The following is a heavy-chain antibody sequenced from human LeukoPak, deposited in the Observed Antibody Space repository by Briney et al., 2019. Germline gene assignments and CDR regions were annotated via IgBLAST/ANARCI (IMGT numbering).Heavy chain of an antibody. D-gene: IGHD2-2*01. J-gene: IGHJ4*02. CDR3: ARASAAGLDY. CDR1: GGSISSYY. CDR2: IYYSGST. V-gene: IGHV4-59*08. Sequence: SETLSLTCTVSGGSISSYYWSWIRQPPGKGLEWIGYIYYSGSTNYNPSLKSRVTISVDTSKNQFSLKLSSVTAADTAVYYCARASAAGLDYWGQGTLVTVSS.